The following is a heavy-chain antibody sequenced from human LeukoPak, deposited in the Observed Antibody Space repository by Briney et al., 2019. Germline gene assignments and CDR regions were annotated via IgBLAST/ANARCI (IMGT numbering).Heavy chain of an antibody. Sequence: PGGSLRLSCAASGFTFSSYWMNWVRQAPGKGLEWVANIKGDGSERHYVDSVKGRFTISGDKATNSLYLQMDSLRGEDTAVYYCASGSGLLIESWGQGTLVTVSS. V-gene: IGHV3-7*01. CDR3: ASGSGLLIES. CDR1: GFTFSSYW. D-gene: IGHD6-19*01. J-gene: IGHJ4*02. CDR2: IKGDGSER.